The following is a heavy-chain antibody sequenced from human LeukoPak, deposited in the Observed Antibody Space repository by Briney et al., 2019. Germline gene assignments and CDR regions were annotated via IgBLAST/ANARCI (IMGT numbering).Heavy chain of an antibody. CDR2: INPNSGGT. Sequence: ASVKVSCKASGYTFTGYYMHWVRQAPGQGLEWMGWINPNSGGTNYAQKFQGRVTMTRDTSISTAYMELSRLRSDDTAVYYCARDPYSGSYYAYFDYWGQATLLTVSS. V-gene: IGHV1-2*02. D-gene: IGHD1-26*01. CDR3: ARDPYSGSYYAYFDY. J-gene: IGHJ4*02. CDR1: GYTFTGYY.